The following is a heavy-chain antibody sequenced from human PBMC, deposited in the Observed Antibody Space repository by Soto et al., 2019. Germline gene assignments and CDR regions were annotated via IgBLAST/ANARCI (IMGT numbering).Heavy chain of an antibody. J-gene: IGHJ4*02. V-gene: IGHV4-30-4*01. CDR2: IYYSGST. D-gene: IGHD2-21*01. CDR1: GGSISSGYNY. CDR3: ARGPVVVVSAPYYFDY. Sequence: PSETLSLTCTVSGGSISSGYNYWSWIRQPPGKGLAWIGNIYYSGSTYYNPSLKSRVSISVDTSRDQFSLKLSSVTAADTAVYYCARGPVVVVSAPYYFDYWGQGTRVTVSS.